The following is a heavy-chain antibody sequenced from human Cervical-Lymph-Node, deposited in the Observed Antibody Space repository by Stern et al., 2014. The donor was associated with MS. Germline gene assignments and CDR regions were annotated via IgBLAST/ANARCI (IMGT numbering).Heavy chain of an antibody. J-gene: IGHJ3*01. CDR1: GGSISSGGSS. CDR2: IYHRGST. Sequence: MQLVESGSGQAKPSQTLSLTCAVSGGSISSGGSSWNWIRQPPGKGLEWIGFIYHRGSTYYTPSLKGRVFISVDTSKNQFALNLRSVTAADTAVYYCARGGVIYTQDRNGFDVWGQGTMVTVSS. CDR3: ARGGVIYTQDRNGFDV. V-gene: IGHV4-30-2*01. D-gene: IGHD2-21*01.